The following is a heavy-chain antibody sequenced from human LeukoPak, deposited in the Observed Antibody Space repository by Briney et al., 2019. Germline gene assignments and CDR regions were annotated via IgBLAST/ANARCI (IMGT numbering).Heavy chain of an antibody. CDR3: ATLLLWFGESPGPSLDY. D-gene: IGHD3-10*01. CDR2: INAGNGNT. Sequence: ASVKVSCKASGYTFTSYAMHWVRQAPGQRLEWMGWINAGNGNTKYSQKFQGRVTMTEDTSTDTAYMELSSLRSEDTAVYYCATLLLWFGESPGPSLDYWGQGTLVTVSS. V-gene: IGHV1-3*01. J-gene: IGHJ4*02. CDR1: GYTFTSYA.